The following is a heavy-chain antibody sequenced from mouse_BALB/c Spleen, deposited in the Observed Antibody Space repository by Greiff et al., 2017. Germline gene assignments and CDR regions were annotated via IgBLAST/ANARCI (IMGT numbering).Heavy chain of an antibody. D-gene: IGHD3-2*01. CDR1: GYTFTSYW. J-gene: IGHJ3*01. Sequence: QVQLKQPGAELVKPGASVKLSCKASGYTFTSYWMHWVKQRPGQGLEWIGEIDPSDSYTNYNQKFKGKATLTVDKSSSTAYMQLSSLTSEDSAVYYCARRDSSGSWFAYWGQGTLVTVSA. V-gene: IGHV1-69*02. CDR3: ARRDSSGSWFAY. CDR2: IDPSDSYT.